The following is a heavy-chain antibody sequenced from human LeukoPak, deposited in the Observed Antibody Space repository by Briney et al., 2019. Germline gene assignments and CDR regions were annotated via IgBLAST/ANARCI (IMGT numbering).Heavy chain of an antibody. CDR1: GFTFSTYR. CDR2: IKSDGITT. CDR3: ARGTGYSAFDY. J-gene: IGHJ4*02. Sequence: GGSLRLSCAASGFTFSTYRMHWVRQAPGKGLLWVSRIKSDGITTIYADSVKGRFTISRDNAKNTLYLQMNSLRAEDTAVYYCARGTGYSAFDYWGQGTLVTVSS. D-gene: IGHD6-13*01. V-gene: IGHV3-74*01.